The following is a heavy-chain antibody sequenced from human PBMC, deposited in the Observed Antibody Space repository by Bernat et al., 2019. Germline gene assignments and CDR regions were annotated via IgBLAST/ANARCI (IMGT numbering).Heavy chain of an antibody. CDR3: ARFTVTSKPYYYYYYMDV. J-gene: IGHJ6*03. V-gene: IGHV4-59*01. Sequence: QVQLQQWGAGLLKPSETLSLTCTVSGGSISSYYWSWIRQPPGKVLEWIGYIYYSGSTNYNPSLKSRVTISVDTSKNQFSLKLSSVTAADTAVYYCARFTVTSKPYYYYYYMDVWGKGTTVTVSS. D-gene: IGHD4-11*01. CDR2: IYYSGST. CDR1: GGSISSYY.